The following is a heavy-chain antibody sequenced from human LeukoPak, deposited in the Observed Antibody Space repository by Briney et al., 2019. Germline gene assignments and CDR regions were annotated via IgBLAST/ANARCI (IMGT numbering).Heavy chain of an antibody. CDR2: ITGSGGST. CDR1: GFTFTSYG. J-gene: IGHJ4*02. D-gene: IGHD3-9*01. CDR3: ARDFGPALRYFADY. Sequence: GGSLRLSCAASGFTFTSYGMSWVRQAPGKGLEWVSTITGSGGSTYYADSVKGRSTISRDNSKNTLYLQMNSLRAEDTAVYYCARDFGPALRYFADYWGQGTLVTVSS. V-gene: IGHV3-23*01.